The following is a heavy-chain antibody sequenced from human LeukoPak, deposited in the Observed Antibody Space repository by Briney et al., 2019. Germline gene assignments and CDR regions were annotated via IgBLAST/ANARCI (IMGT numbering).Heavy chain of an antibody. CDR1: GYAFTNYY. V-gene: IGHV1-46*01. D-gene: IGHD3-10*01. J-gene: IGHJ4*02. Sequence: GASVKVSCKASGYAFTNYYMHWVRQAPGQGLEWMGIINSGGSGTTYAQKFQGRLTLTRDTSSTTIYMELHSLRSEDTAVYYCAGGYHYASGTYYPALDYWGQGTLVTVSS. CDR2: INSGGSGT. CDR3: AGGYHYASGTYYPALDY.